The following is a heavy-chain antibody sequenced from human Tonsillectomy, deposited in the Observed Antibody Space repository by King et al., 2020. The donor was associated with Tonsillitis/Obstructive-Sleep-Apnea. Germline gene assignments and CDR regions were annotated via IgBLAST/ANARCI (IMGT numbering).Heavy chain of an antibody. Sequence: VQLVESGGGLIQPGGSLRLSCAASGFSVSSNYMSWVRQAPGKGLEWVSVIYSGGTTYYADSVKGRFTISRDNSKNMVYLQMNSLRAEDTAVYYCARDGPHCSGDSCYFRYAFDIWGQGTMVTVSS. CDR2: IYSGGTT. V-gene: IGHV3-53*01. D-gene: IGHD2-15*01. J-gene: IGHJ3*02. CDR3: ARDGPHCSGDSCYFRYAFDI. CDR1: GFSVSSNY.